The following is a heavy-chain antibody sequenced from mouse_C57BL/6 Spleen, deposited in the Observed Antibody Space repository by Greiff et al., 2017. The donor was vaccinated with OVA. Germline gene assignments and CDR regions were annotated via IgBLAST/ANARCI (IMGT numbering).Heavy chain of an antibody. Sequence: EVKLVESGGGLVKPGGSLKLSCAASGFTFSDYGMHWVRQAPEKALEWVAYISSGSSTLYYADTVKGRFTISRDNAKNTLFLQMTSLRSEDTAMYYCAREGYGSSYAMDYWGQGTSVTVSS. CDR1: GFTFSDYG. D-gene: IGHD1-1*01. V-gene: IGHV5-17*01. J-gene: IGHJ4*01. CDR2: ISSGSSTL. CDR3: AREGYGSSYAMDY.